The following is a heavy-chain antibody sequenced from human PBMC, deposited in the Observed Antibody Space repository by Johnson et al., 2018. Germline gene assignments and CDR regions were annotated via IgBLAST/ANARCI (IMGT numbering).Heavy chain of an antibody. J-gene: IGHJ6*03. V-gene: IGHV4-39*07. CDR3: ARASPSNYDILTAYYHYYYYYMDV. CDR2: VSYSGSIDSGST. Sequence: QVQLQESGPGLVKPSETXSLTCTVSGGSISSSGYYWGWIRQPPGKWLEWIGSVSYSGSIDSGSTYYNPSLKSRVTISLDTSKNQFSLKLRSVTAADTAVYYCARASPSNYDILTAYYHYYYYYMDVWGKGTTVTVSS. CDR1: GGSISSSGYY. D-gene: IGHD3-9*01.